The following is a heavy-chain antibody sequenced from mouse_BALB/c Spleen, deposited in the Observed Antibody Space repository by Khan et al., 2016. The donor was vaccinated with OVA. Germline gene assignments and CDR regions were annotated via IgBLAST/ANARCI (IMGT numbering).Heavy chain of an antibody. V-gene: IGHV5-6*01. CDR1: GFTFSSYS. D-gene: IGHD4-1*01. Sequence: EVELVESGGDLVKPGGSLKLSCAASGFTFSSYSMSWVRQTPDKRLEWVASISSGGDYTYYPDSVKGRFTISRDNAKNILYLQMSDLKSEDTAMYYCADRLTGSFAYWGQGTLVTVSA. CDR2: ISSGGDYT. J-gene: IGHJ3*01. CDR3: ADRLTGSFAY.